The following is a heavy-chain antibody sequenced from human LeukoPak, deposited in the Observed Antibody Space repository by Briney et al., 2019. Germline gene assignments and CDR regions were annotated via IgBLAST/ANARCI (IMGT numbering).Heavy chain of an antibody. CDR3: ARLGLARTADY. CDR1: GFTFSSYA. CDR2: ISGSGDRT. V-gene: IGHV3-23*01. Sequence: GGSLRLSCAASGFTFSSYAMNWVRQAPGKGLEWVSAISGSGDRTYYGDSVQGRFIISRDNSKNTLYLQMGSLRAEDMAVYYCARLGLARTADYWGQGTLVTVSS. D-gene: IGHD3-16*01. J-gene: IGHJ4*02.